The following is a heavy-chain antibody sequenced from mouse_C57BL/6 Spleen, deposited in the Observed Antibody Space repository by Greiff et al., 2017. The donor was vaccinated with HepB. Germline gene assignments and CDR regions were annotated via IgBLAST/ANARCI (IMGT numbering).Heavy chain of an antibody. Sequence: EVMLVESGEGLVKPGGSLKLSCAASGFTFSSYAMSWVRQTPEKRLEWVAYISSGGDYIYYADTVKGRFTISRDNARNTLYLQMSSLKSEDTAMYYCTRDDYDGGYYAMDYWGQGTSVTVSS. D-gene: IGHD2-4*01. CDR3: TRDDYDGGYYAMDY. V-gene: IGHV5-9-1*02. J-gene: IGHJ4*01. CDR2: ISSGGDYI. CDR1: GFTFSSYA.